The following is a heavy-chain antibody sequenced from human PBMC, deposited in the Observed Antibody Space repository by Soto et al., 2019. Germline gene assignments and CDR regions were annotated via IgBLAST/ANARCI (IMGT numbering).Heavy chain of an antibody. V-gene: IGHV4-39*01. D-gene: IGHD6-19*01. J-gene: IGHJ4*02. Sequence: QLQLQESGPGLVKPSETLSLTCTVSGGSINSSNYYWGWIRQPPGKGLEWIGNVYYRGTTYYNPSLKGRVTISVDTSKNHFSLKLSSVTAADSAVFFCVRHQRYSSGWYIDYWGQGTPVTASS. CDR3: VRHQRYSSGWYIDY. CDR1: GGSINSSNYY. CDR2: VYYRGTT.